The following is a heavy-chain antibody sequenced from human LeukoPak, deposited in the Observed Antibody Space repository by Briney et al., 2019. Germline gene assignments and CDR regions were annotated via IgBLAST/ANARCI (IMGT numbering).Heavy chain of an antibody. V-gene: IGHV4-34*01. CDR1: GGSFSGYY. CDR3: ARTVGRTASLSY. CDR2: INHRGVT. D-gene: IGHD4-11*01. Sequence: SETLSLTCAVYGGSFSGYYWTWVRQPPGKGLEWIGEINHRGVTTYYPSLKSRVTISIDTYRNQFSLTMHSLTAADTAVYYCARTVGRTASLSYWGQGTLVTVSS. J-gene: IGHJ4*02.